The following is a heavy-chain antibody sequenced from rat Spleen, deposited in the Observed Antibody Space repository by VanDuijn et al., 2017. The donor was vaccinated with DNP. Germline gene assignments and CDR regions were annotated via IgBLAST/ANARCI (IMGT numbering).Heavy chain of an antibody. Sequence: EVQLVEAGGGLVQPGRSLKLSCAASGFIFGDYNMAWVRQAPKKGLDWVATIVHDGSRTYYRDSVKGRFTISRENAKSTLYLQMDSLRSEDTATYYCTTLNYYASLSGYFDYWGQGVMVTVSS. CDR2: IVHDGSRT. CDR1: GFIFGDYN. J-gene: IGHJ2*01. V-gene: IGHV5S10*01. D-gene: IGHD1-12*01. CDR3: TTLNYYASLSGYFDY.